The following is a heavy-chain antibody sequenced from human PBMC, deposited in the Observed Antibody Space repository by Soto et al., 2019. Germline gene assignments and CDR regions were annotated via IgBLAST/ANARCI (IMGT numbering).Heavy chain of an antibody. CDR1: GYTFTSCY. D-gene: IGHD3-9*01. V-gene: IGHV1-46*03. Sequence: GASVKVSCKASGYTFTSCYMHWVRQAPGQGLEWMGIINPSGGSTSYAQKFQGRVTMTRDTSTSTVYMELSSLRSEDTAVYYCARDRDILTGYYTLDYYYYMDVWGKGTTVTVS. CDR2: INPSGGST. J-gene: IGHJ6*03. CDR3: ARDRDILTGYYTLDYYYYMDV.